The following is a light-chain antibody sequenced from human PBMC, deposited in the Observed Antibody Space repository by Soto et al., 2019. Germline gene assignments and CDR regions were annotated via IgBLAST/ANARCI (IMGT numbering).Light chain of an antibody. V-gene: IGKV1-5*03. J-gene: IGKJ1*01. CDR2: QAS. CDR1: KRISRQ. CDR3: LQDQSYWT. Sequence: DIQMTQSPSTLSASVGDRVSITCRTSKRISRQLAWYQQKPVKAPNLLIYQASNLETGVPSRFTGSGAGTEFNLTISSLQPDDLAAYDCLQDQSYWTFGQGTKVEFK.